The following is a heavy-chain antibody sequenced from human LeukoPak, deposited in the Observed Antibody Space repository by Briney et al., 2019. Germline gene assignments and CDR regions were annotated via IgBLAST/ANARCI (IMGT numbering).Heavy chain of an antibody. D-gene: IGHD6-19*01. CDR2: IYGGGST. CDR3: ASWPVGWYGEDS. CDR1: GLSVSSNF. Sequence: GGSLRLSCAATGLSVSSNFMSWIRQAPGKGLEWVSVIYGGGSTYYADSVKGRFTISRDTPKNTLYLQMNSLRVEDTAVYYCASWPVGWYGEDSWGQGTLVTVSS. J-gene: IGHJ4*02. V-gene: IGHV3-53*01.